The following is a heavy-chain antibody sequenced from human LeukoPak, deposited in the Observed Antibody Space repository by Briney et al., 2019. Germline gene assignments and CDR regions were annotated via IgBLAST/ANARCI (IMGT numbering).Heavy chain of an antibody. Sequence: ASVKVSCKVSGYILTELSMHWVRQAPGKGLEWMGGFDPEDGETIYAQKFQGRVTMTEDTSTDTAYMELSSLRSEDTAVYYCATLGGIFGVVIPHYFDYWGQGTLVTVSS. V-gene: IGHV1-24*01. CDR1: GYILTELS. CDR2: FDPEDGET. D-gene: IGHD3-3*01. CDR3: ATLGGIFGVVIPHYFDY. J-gene: IGHJ4*02.